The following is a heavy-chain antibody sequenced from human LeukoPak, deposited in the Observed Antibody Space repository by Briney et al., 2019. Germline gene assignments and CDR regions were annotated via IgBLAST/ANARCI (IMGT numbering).Heavy chain of an antibody. V-gene: IGHV1-69*05. J-gene: IGHJ4*02. CDR2: IIPIFGTA. Sequence: SVKVSCKASGGTFSSHAISWVRQAPGQGLEWMGRIIPIFGTANYAQKSQGRVTITTDESTSTAYMELSSLRSEDTAVYYCARGILRYGYLDYWGQGTLVIVSS. CDR1: GGTFSSHA. CDR3: ARGILRYGYLDY. D-gene: IGHD5-18*01.